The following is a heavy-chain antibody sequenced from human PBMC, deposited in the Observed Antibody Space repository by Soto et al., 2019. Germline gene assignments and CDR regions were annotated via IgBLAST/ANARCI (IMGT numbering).Heavy chain of an antibody. CDR1: GGTFSRYS. CDR3: ARDSNSSGWYQTLYYYYGMDV. V-gene: IGHV1-69*13. D-gene: IGHD6-19*01. CDR2: IIPIFGTA. Sequence: SVKVSCKASGGTFSRYSISGVRQAPGQGLEWMGGIIPIFGTANYAQKFQGRVTITADESTTTLYMELSSLRSEDTAVYYCARDSNSSGWYQTLYYYYGMDVWGQGTTVTVSS. J-gene: IGHJ6*02.